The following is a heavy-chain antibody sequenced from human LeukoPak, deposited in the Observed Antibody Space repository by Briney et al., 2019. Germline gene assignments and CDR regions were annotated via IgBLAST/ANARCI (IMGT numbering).Heavy chain of an antibody. D-gene: IGHD3-22*01. J-gene: IGHJ4*02. CDR3: ARPDYYDSSGTTSPGGFDY. V-gene: IGHV5-51*01. CDR2: IYPGDSDT. CDR1: GYSFTSYW. Sequence: GESLKISCKGSGYSFTSYWIGWVRQRPGKGLEWMGIIYPGDSDTRYSPSFQGQVTISADKSISTAYLQWSSLKATDTAMYYCARPDYYDSSGTTSPGGFDYWGQGTLVTVSS.